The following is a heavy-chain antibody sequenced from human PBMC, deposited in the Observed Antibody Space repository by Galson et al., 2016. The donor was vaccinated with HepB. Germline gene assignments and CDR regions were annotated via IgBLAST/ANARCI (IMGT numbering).Heavy chain of an antibody. CDR1: GFTFNTYA. CDR2: ISGGGGGT. Sequence: SLRLSCAASGFTFNTYAMNWVRQAPGKGLEWVSTISGGGGGTYYADSVKGRFTISRDNSKNSLYLQMNSLRVEDTAVYYCTKDGRKAVAGTWVYHYYDMDVWGQGTTVIVSS. V-gene: IGHV3-23*01. J-gene: IGHJ6*02. D-gene: IGHD6-19*01. CDR3: TKDGRKAVAGTWVYHYYDMDV.